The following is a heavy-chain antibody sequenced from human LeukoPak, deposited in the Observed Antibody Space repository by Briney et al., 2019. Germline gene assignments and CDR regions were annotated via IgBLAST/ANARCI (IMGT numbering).Heavy chain of an antibody. J-gene: IGHJ4*02. D-gene: IGHD1-7*01. CDR3: AIGNYKALY. CDR2: ISSSGSNR. CDR1: GFTFSDYY. V-gene: IGHV3-11*01. Sequence: GGSLRLSCAASGFTFSDYYMSWIRQAPGKGLEWVSYISSSGSNRYYADSVKGRFTISRDNAENSPYLQMNSLRADDTAVYYCAIGNYKALYWGQGTLVTVSS.